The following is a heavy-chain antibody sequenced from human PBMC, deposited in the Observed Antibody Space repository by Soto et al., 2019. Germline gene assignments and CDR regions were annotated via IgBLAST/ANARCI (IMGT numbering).Heavy chain of an antibody. CDR2: IYYSGST. CDR3: ARVRFHYDFWSGPLDY. CDR1: GGSISSYY. J-gene: IGHJ4*02. V-gene: IGHV4-59*01. D-gene: IGHD3-3*01. Sequence: TLSLTCTVSGGSISSYYWSWLRQPPGKGLEWIGYIYYSGSTNYNPSLKSRVTISVDTSKNQFSLKLSSVTAADTAVYYCARVRFHYDFWSGPLDYWGQGTLVTVSS.